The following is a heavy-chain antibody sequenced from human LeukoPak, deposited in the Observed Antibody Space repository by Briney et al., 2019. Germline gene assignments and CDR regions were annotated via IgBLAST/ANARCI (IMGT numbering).Heavy chain of an antibody. CDR2: IYYSGST. D-gene: IGHD3-22*01. CDR1: GGSISSSSYY. Sequence: SETLSLTCTVSGGSISSSSYYWGWIRQPPGKGLEWIGSIYYSGSTYYNPSLKSRVTISVNTSKNQFSLKLSSVTAADTAVYYCARERGNYYDSSGYLNWFDPWGHGTLVTVSS. CDR3: ARERGNYYDSSGYLNWFDP. V-gene: IGHV4-39*07. J-gene: IGHJ5*02.